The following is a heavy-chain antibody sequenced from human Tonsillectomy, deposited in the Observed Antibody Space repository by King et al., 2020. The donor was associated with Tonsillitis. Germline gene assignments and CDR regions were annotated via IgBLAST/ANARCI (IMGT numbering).Heavy chain of an antibody. Sequence: QLVQSGAEVKKPGASVKVSCKASGYTFTGYYMHWVRQAPGQGLEWMGWLNPNSGGTNYAQKFQDRVTMTRDTSISTAYMELSSLRSDDTAVYYCARAAIEMATIGIFDPWGQGTLVTVSS. CDR3: ARAAIEMATIGIFDP. CDR2: LNPNSGGT. CDR1: GYTFTGYY. D-gene: IGHD5-24*01. V-gene: IGHV1-2*02. J-gene: IGHJ5*02.